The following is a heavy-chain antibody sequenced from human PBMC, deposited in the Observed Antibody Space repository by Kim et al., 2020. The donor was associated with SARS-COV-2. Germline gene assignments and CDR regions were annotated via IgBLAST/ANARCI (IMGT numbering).Heavy chain of an antibody. D-gene: IGHD6-13*01. J-gene: IGHJ5*02. Sequence: SETLSLTCAVYGGSFSGYYWSWIRQPPGQGLEWIGEINHSGSTNYNPSLKSRVTITVDTSKNQFSLKLSSVTAAATAVYYCARGVGSSGWYRRSGWFDPWGQGTLVTVSS. CDR2: INHSGST. CDR1: GGSFSGYY. CDR3: ARGVGSSGWYRRSGWFDP. V-gene: IGHV4-34*01.